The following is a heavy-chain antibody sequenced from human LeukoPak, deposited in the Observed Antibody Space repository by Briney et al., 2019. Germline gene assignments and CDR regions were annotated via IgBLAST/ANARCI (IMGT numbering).Heavy chain of an antibody. Sequence: SETLSLTCTVSGGSISSYYWSWIRQPPGKGLEWIGNIYYSGSTNYNPSLKSRVTISVDTSKNQFSLKLSSVTAADTAVYYCAAVGYFDWLLSFDYWGQGTLVTVSS. V-gene: IGHV4-59*08. CDR1: GGSISSYY. J-gene: IGHJ4*02. D-gene: IGHD3-9*01. CDR3: AAVGYFDWLLSFDY. CDR2: IYYSGST.